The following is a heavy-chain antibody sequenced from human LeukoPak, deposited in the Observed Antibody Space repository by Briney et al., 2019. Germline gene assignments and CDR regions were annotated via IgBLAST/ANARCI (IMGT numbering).Heavy chain of an antibody. CDR2: VNHGGST. V-gene: IGHV4-34*01. CDR3: ARVRSYYFYYMDV. D-gene: IGHD6-19*01. CDR1: GGSISSYY. Sequence: SETLSLTCTVSGGSISSYYWTWIRQPPGKGLEWIGEVNHGGSTNYNPSLKSRVTISVDTSKNQFSLKVSSVTAADTAVYFCARVRSYYFYYMDVWGKGTTVTISS. J-gene: IGHJ6*03.